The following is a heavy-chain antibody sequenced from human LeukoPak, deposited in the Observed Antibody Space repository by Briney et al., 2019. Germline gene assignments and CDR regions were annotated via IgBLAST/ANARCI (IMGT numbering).Heavy chain of an antibody. V-gene: IGHV4-34*01. CDR3: ARHGPPPRYSYASRAFDY. CDR1: GGSFSGYY. J-gene: IGHJ4*02. D-gene: IGHD3-22*01. Sequence: SETLSLTCAVYGGSFSGYYWSWIRQPPGKGLEWIGEINHSGSTNYNPSLQSRVTISVDTSKNQFSLKLSSVTAADTAVYYCARHGPPPRYSYASRAFDYWGQGTLVTVSS. CDR2: INHSGST.